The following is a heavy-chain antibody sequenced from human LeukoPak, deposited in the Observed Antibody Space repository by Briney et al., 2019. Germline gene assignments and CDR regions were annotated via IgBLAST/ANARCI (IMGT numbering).Heavy chain of an antibody. CDR3: VRDMGYYDKV. D-gene: IGHD3-22*01. V-gene: IGHV3-74*01. Sequence: GGSLRLSCAPSGFTFSTSWMHLVRQAPGKGLVWVSRINTDGNTRDYADSVKGRFTISRDNAKNTLYLQMNSLRAEDTAVYYCVRDMGYYDKVWGQGTLVTVLS. J-gene: IGHJ4*02. CDR1: GFTFSTSW. CDR2: INTDGNTR.